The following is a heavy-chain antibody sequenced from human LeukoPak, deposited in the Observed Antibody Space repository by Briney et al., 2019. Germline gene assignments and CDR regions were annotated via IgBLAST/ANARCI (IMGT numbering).Heavy chain of an antibody. CDR3: ARSRYRFLYSGYSRGLYYFDY. CDR2: INHSGST. D-gene: IGHD5-12*01. J-gene: IGHJ4*02. Sequence: ASETLSLTCAVYGGSFSGYYWSWIRQPPGEGLEWIGEINHSGSTNYNPSLKSRVTISVDTSKNQFSLKLSSVTAADTAVYYCARSRYRFLYSGYSRGLYYFDYWGQGTLVTVSS. CDR1: GGSFSGYY. V-gene: IGHV4-34*01.